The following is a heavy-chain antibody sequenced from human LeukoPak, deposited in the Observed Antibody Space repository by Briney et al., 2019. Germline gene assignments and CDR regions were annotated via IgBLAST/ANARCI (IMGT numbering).Heavy chain of an antibody. CDR1: GGSINSGYFF. Sequence: PSETLSLTCTASGGSINSGYFFWAWIRQPAGKGLEWIGHIYTSENTNYNPSLKSRATISIDTSKNQLSLKLSSVTAADTAVYYSARVSSWYSMDVWGKGTTVTISS. J-gene: IGHJ6*03. D-gene: IGHD6-13*01. CDR3: ARVSSWYSMDV. CDR2: IYTSENT. V-gene: IGHV4-61*09.